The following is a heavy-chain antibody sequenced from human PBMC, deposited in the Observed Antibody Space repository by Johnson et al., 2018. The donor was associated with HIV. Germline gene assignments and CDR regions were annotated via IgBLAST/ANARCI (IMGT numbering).Heavy chain of an antibody. CDR1: GFTFDDYG. J-gene: IGHJ3*02. CDR3: TSTIDVVPTGRSYDAFDI. D-gene: IGHD5-12*01. CDR2: INWDGGVT. Sequence: MLLVESGGGVVRPGESLRLSCAASGFTFDDYGMTWVRQAPGKGLEWVSGINWDGGVTGYADSLKGRFTISRDNARNSLYLQMNSLTTDDTAVFYCTSTIDVVPTGRSYDAFDIWGQGTMVTVSS. V-gene: IGHV3-20*04.